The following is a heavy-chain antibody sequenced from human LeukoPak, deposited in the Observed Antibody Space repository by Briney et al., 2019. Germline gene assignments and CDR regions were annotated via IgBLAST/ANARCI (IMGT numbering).Heavy chain of an antibody. CDR1: GGSISTSNYY. CDR3: ARVAGGDYGVDY. D-gene: IGHD4-17*01. CDR2: IFYSGST. J-gene: IGHJ4*02. V-gene: IGHV4-39*07. Sequence: SETLSLTCTVSGGSISTSNYYWGWIRQPPGKGLEWIGNIFYSGSTYYSPSLRSRVTISLDTSRNQFSLKLNSVTAADTAVYYCARVAGGDYGVDYWGQGTLVTVCS.